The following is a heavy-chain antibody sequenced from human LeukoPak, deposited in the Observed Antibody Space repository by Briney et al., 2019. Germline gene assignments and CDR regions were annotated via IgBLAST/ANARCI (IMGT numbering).Heavy chain of an antibody. V-gene: IGHV1-8*01. CDR1: GYTFTSYD. CDR2: MNPNSGNT. J-gene: IGHJ4*02. D-gene: IGHD2-15*01. Sequence: ASVKVSCKASGYTFTSYDINWVRQATGQGLEWMGWMNPNSGNTGYAQKFQGRVTMTRNTSMSTAYMELSSLRSEDTAVYYCARGPYCSGGSCYFLFDYWGQGTLVTVSS. CDR3: ARGPYCSGGSCYFLFDY.